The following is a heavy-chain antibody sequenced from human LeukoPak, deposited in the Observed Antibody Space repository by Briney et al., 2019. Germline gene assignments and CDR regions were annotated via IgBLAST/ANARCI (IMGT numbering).Heavy chain of an antibody. V-gene: IGHV4-39*07. D-gene: IGHD5-24*01. CDR2: IYYSGST. CDR3: ARVGHGYNYYFFDY. J-gene: IGHJ4*02. Sequence: PSETLSLTCTVSGGSVSSTSYYWGWIRQPPGKGLEWIGSIYYSGSTYYNPSLKSRVTISVDTSKNQFSLKLSSVTAADTAVYHCARVGHGYNYYFFDYWGQGTLVTVSS. CDR1: GGSVSSTSYY.